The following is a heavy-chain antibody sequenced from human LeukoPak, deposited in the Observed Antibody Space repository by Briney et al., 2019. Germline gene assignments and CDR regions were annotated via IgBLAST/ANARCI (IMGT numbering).Heavy chain of an antibody. CDR3: GYCPGDCHIPDY. V-gene: IGHV5-10-1*01. D-gene: IGHD2-21*02. Sequence: KPGESLRISCKGSGYRFTNYWINWVRQMPGKGLEWMGRIDPSDSHTYYSPSFQGHVTISADKSINTAYLQWSSLQASDTAMYYCGYCPGDCHIPDYWGQGTLVTVSS. CDR1: GYRFTNYW. CDR2: IDPSDSHT. J-gene: IGHJ4*02.